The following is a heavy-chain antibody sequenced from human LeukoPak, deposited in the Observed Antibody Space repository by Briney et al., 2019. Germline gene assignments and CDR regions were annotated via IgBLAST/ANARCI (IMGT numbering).Heavy chain of an antibody. CDR2: INHSGST. Sequence: SETLSLTCAVYGGSFSGYYWSWIRQPPGKGLEWTGEINHSGSTNYNPSLKSRVTISVDTSKNQFSLKLSSVTAADTAVYYCARDSSSTDYWGQGTLVTVSS. CDR1: GGSFSGYY. V-gene: IGHV4-34*01. D-gene: IGHD6-6*01. J-gene: IGHJ4*02. CDR3: ARDSSSTDY.